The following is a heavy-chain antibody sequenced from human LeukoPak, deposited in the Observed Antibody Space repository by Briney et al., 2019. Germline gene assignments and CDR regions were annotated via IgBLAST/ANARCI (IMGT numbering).Heavy chain of an antibody. CDR3: ARGLPWELYTVDY. CDR1: GYTFTSYD. Sequence: GASVKVSCKASGYTFTSYDINWVRQATGQGLEWMGWMNPNSDNTGYAQKFQGRVTMTRNTSISTAYMELSSLRSEDTAVYYCARGLPWELYTVDYWGQGTLVTVSS. D-gene: IGHD1-26*01. CDR2: MNPNSDNT. J-gene: IGHJ4*02. V-gene: IGHV1-8*01.